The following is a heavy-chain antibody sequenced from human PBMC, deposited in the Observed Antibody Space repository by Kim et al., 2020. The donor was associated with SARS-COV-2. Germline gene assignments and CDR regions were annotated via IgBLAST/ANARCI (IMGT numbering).Heavy chain of an antibody. D-gene: IGHD4-17*01. V-gene: IGHV1-46*01. J-gene: IGHJ6*02. Sequence: ASVKVSCKASGYTFTSYYMHWVRQAPGQGLEWMGIINPSGGSTSYAQKFQGRVTMTRDTSTSTVYMELSSLRSEDTAVYYCARDPSPQDYGDYGDYYYGMDVWGQGTTVTVSS. CDR1: GYTFTSYY. CDR3: ARDPSPQDYGDYGDYYYGMDV. CDR2: INPSGGST.